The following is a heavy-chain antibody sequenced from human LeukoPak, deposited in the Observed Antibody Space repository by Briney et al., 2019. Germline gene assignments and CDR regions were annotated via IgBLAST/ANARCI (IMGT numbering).Heavy chain of an antibody. CDR2: IGGSGGST. Sequence: PGGSLRLSCAASGFTFSSYAMSWVRQAPGKGLEWVSVIGGSGGSTYYADSVKGRFTISRDNSKNTLYLQMGSLRAEDMAVYYCARGVGATPYYGMDVWGQGTTVTVSS. D-gene: IGHD1-26*01. V-gene: IGHV3-23*01. CDR3: ARGVGATPYYGMDV. CDR1: GFTFSSYA. J-gene: IGHJ6*02.